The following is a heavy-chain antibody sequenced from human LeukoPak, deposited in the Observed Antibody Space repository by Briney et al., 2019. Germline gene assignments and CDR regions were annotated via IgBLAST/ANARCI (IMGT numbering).Heavy chain of an antibody. CDR1: GGSISSYY. CDR3: ARGASTSSWPAATYYYYMDV. J-gene: IGHJ6*03. D-gene: IGHD2-2*01. Sequence: SETLSLTCTVSGGSISSYYWSWIRQPAGKGLEWIGRIYTSGSTNYNPSLKSRVTMSVDTSKNQFSLKQSSVTAADTAVYYCARGASTSSWPAATYYYYMDVWGKGTTVTVSS. V-gene: IGHV4-4*07. CDR2: IYTSGST.